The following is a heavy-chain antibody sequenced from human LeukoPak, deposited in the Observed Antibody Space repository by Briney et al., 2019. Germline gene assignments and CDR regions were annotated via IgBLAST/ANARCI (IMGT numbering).Heavy chain of an antibody. V-gene: IGHV3-23*01. Sequence: GGSLRLSCAASGFTFSTFAMIWVRQPPGKGLEWVSSIFPSGGEIHYADSVRGRFTISRDNSKSTLSLQMNSLRAEDTAICYCATYRQVLLPFESWGQGTLVTVSS. CDR3: ATYRQVLLPFES. CDR2: IFPSGGEI. D-gene: IGHD2-8*02. J-gene: IGHJ4*02. CDR1: GFTFSTFA.